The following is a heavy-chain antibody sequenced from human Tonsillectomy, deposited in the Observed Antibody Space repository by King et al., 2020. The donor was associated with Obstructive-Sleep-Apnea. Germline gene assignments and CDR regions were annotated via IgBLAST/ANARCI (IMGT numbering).Heavy chain of an antibody. CDR1: GGSITASSYY. CDR2: IYYSGST. CDR3: ARTPIAATNSHA. V-gene: IGHV4-39*07. J-gene: IGHJ5*02. Sequence: QLQESGPGLVKPSETLSLTCTVSGGSITASSYYWGWIRQPPGKGLEWIGSIYYSGSTYYNPSLKSRVTISVDTSKNQFSLKLTSVTAADTAVYYCARTPIAATNSHAWGQGTLVTVSS. D-gene: IGHD6-13*01.